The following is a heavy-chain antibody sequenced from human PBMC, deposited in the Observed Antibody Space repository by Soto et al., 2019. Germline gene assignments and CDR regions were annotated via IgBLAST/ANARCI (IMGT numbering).Heavy chain of an antibody. D-gene: IGHD1-1*01. CDR3: ARDRFASATTVTYGDY. V-gene: IGHV3-30-3*01. CDR2: ILYGGTNK. J-gene: IGHJ4*02. CDR1: GFTFSTYA. Sequence: QVQLVESGGGVVQPGRSLRLSCAASGFTFSTYAMHWVRQAPGKGLEWVAVILYGGTNKYYADSVKGRFTISRDTSKSTLYLQMNSLKQEDTAVYYCARDRFASATTVTYGDYWGPGTLVIVSS.